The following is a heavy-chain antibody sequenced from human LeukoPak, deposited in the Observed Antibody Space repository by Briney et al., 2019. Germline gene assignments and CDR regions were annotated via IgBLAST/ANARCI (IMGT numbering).Heavy chain of an antibody. D-gene: IGHD6-19*01. CDR1: GFTFSSYW. J-gene: IGHJ6*03. V-gene: IGHV3-7*01. Sequence: GGSLRLSCAASGFTFSSYWMSWVRQAPGKGLEWVANIKQDGSEKYYVDSVKGRFTISRDNAKNSLYLQMNSLRAEDTAVYYCAREGVAVAGIARGMDVWGKGTTVTVSS. CDR3: AREGVAVAGIARGMDV. CDR2: IKQDGSEK.